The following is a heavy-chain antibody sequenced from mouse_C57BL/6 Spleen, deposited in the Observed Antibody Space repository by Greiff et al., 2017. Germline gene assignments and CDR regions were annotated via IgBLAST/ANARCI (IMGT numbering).Heavy chain of an antibody. D-gene: IGHD1-1*01. V-gene: IGHV5-15*01. Sequence: EVMLVESGGGLVQPGGSLKLSCAASGFTFSDYGMAWVRQAPRKGPEWVAFISNLAYSIYYADTVTGRFTISRENAKNTLYLEMSSLRSEDTAMYYCARHGDYGSSYGWFAYWGQGTLVTVSA. CDR2: ISNLAYSI. J-gene: IGHJ3*01. CDR1: GFTFSDYG. CDR3: ARHGDYGSSYGWFAY.